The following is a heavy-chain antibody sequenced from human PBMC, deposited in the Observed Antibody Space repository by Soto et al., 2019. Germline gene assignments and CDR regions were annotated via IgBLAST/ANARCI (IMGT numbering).Heavy chain of an antibody. V-gene: IGHV4-59*01. CDR1: GDSISSYY. CDR2: IYYSGST. J-gene: IGHJ6*02. CDR3: ARDRGFIPVAAALSYYYGLDV. D-gene: IGHD2-15*01. Sequence: QVQLQESGPGLVKPSETLTLTCTVSGDSISSYYWSWIRQSPGKGLEWIAYIYYSGSTNYNPSLESRVTLSVDTSKNQFSLKLSSVTAADTAVYYCARDRGFIPVAAALSYYYGLDVWGQGTTVTVSS.